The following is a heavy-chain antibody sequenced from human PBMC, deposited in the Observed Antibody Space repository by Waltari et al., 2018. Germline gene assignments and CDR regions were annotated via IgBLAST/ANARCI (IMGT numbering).Heavy chain of an antibody. CDR3: SRDLWRPGIFFSGDLP. CDR2: IKSKTDGGTT. Sequence: EVQLVESGGALIKPGGSLRLSCTTSGFNFREGLFPGVRQASGKGLEWVGHIKSKTDGGTTDYAAPMKGRFTISRDDSKETLYLQMTGLKTEDTAVYYCSRDLWRPGIFFSGDLPWGQGTLVSVSS. V-gene: IGHV3-15*02. CDR1: GFNFREGL. J-gene: IGHJ5*02. D-gene: IGHD3-10*01.